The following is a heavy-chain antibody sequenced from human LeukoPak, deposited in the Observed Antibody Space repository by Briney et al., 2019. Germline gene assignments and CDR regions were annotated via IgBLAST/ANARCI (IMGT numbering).Heavy chain of an antibody. J-gene: IGHJ4*02. CDR2: ISGSGGST. CDR1: GFTFSSYA. D-gene: IGHD2-2*01. V-gene: IGHV3-23*01. CDR3: AKAPSNIVVVPAAMTVYFDY. Sequence: PGGSLRLSCAASGFTFSSYAMSWVRQAPGKGLEWVSAISGSGGSTYYADSVKGRFTISRNNSKNTLYLQMNSLRAEDTAVYYCAKAPSNIVVVPAAMTVYFDYWGQGTLVTVSS.